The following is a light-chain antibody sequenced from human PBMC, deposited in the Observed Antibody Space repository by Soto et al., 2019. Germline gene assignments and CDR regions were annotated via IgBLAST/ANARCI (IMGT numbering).Light chain of an antibody. V-gene: IGKV1-5*01. CDR2: DGS. Sequence: DIQMTQSPSTLSASVGDRVTITCRASQSIGGWLAWYQQKPGKVPKLLIYDGSRLESGVPSRFSGSGVGTEFTLTISSLRPDDFATYYCQHYSSFPVTFGQGTKLEI. CDR3: QHYSSFPVT. J-gene: IGKJ2*01. CDR1: QSIGGW.